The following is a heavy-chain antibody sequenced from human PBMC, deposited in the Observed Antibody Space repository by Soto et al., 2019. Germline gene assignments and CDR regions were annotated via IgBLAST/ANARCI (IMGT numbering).Heavy chain of an antibody. CDR1: GGSISSSHW. J-gene: IGHJ4*02. CDR2: IYHSGTS. CDR3: ARAFIAASGTPFDS. Sequence: QVHLQESGPGLVKPSGTLSLTCAVSGGSISSSHWWGWVHQPPGKGLEWIGDIYHSGTSNYNPSLKSRVTISVDKSKNQFSLKMNSVTAADTAVYHCARAFIAASGTPFDSWGQGTLVTVSS. V-gene: IGHV4-4*02. D-gene: IGHD6-13*01.